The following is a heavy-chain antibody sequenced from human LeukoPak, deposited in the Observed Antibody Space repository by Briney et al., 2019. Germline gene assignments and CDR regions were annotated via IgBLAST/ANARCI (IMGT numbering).Heavy chain of an antibody. D-gene: IGHD6-19*01. J-gene: IGHJ4*02. Sequence: ASVKVSCKASGYTFTSYAMHWVRQAPGQRLEWMGWINAGNGNTKYSQKFQGRVTITRDTSASTAYMELSSLRSEDTAVYYCARARSGWEEFDYWGQGTLVTVSS. CDR1: GYTFTSYA. CDR3: ARARSGWEEFDY. V-gene: IGHV1-3*01. CDR2: INAGNGNT.